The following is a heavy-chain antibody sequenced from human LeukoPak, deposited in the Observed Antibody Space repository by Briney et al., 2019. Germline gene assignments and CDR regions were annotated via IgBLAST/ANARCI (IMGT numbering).Heavy chain of an antibody. J-gene: IGHJ4*02. CDR3: ARQEGAKAFDY. CDR2: INHSGST. Sequence: SETLSLTCTVSGDSISSGGYYWSWIRQPPGKGLEWIGEINHSGSTNYNPSLKSRVTISVDTSKNQFSLKLSSVTAADTAVYYCARQEGAKAFDYWGQGTLVTVSS. CDR1: GDSISSGGYY. V-gene: IGHV4-39*01.